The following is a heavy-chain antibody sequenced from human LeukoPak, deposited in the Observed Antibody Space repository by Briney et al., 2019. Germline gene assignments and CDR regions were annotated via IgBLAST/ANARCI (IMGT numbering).Heavy chain of an antibody. V-gene: IGHV3-23*01. Sequence: PGASLRLSCAASGFTFSGYAMSWVRQAPGKGLEWVSAISGSGGSTYYADSVKGRFTISRDNSKNTLYLQMNSLRAEDTAVYYCAKTGYSYGLPRVAFDIWGQGTMVTVSS. CDR3: AKTGYSYGLPRVAFDI. CDR2: ISGSGGST. CDR1: GFTFSGYA. D-gene: IGHD5-18*01. J-gene: IGHJ3*02.